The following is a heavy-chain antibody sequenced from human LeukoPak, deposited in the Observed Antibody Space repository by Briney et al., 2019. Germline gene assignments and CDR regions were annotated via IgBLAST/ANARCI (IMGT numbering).Heavy chain of an antibody. V-gene: IGHV3-23*01. J-gene: IGHJ4*02. D-gene: IGHD2-2*01. CDR1: GFTFSSYA. CDR3: AKLNCSSTSCYSFDY. CDR2: ISGSGGST. Sequence: GGSLRLSCAASGFTFSSYAMSWVRQASGKGLEWVSAISGSGGSTYYADSVKGRFTISRDNSKNTLYLQMNSLRAEDTAVYYCAKLNCSSTSCYSFDYWGQGTLVTVSS.